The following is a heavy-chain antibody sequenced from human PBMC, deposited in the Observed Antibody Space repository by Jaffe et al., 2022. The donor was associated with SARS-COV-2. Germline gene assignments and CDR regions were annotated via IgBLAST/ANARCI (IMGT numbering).Heavy chain of an antibody. V-gene: IGHV4-39*01. CDR2: IYYSGST. CDR1: GGSISSSSYY. D-gene: IGHD3-16*02. J-gene: IGHJ4*02. CDR3: ARRAPYMITFGGVIVLEGGHFDY. Sequence: QLQLQESGPGLVKPSETLSLTCTVSGGSISSSSYYWGWIRQPPGKGLEWIGSIYYSGSTYYNPSLKSRVTISVDTSKNQFSLKLSSVTAADTAVYYCARRAPYMITFGGVIVLEGGHFDYWGQGTLVTVSS.